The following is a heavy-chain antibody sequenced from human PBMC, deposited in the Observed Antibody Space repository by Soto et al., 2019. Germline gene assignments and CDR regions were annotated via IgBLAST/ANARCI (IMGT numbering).Heavy chain of an antibody. J-gene: IGHJ3*02. D-gene: IGHD4-17*01. CDR2: LYDVDGT. CDR1: GLTVSGKKY. CDR3: ASWHLREHAYDI. Sequence: DVQLVESGGGLIQPGESLRLSCAAFGLTVSGKKYMAWVRQVPGKGLEWISALYDVDGTYYADSVKGRFTTSRDSSKTTVYLQMNSLRPDDTAVYYCASWHLREHAYDIWGQGTTVTVSS. V-gene: IGHV3-53*01.